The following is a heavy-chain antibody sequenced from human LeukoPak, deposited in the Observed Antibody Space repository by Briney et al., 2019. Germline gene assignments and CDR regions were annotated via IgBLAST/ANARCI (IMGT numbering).Heavy chain of an antibody. V-gene: IGHV3-23*01. D-gene: IGHD4-17*01. CDR2: IGARGSST. CDR3: ATNYGDYVNWFDP. J-gene: IGHJ5*02. CDR1: GFTFRSYA. Sequence: GGSLRLSCAGSGFTFRSYAMSWGREAPGQGLEWVSSIGARGSSTYYADSVNGRFTIYRDNSKNTVSLQMNSLRAEDTAIYYCATNYGDYVNWFDPWGQGTLVTVSS.